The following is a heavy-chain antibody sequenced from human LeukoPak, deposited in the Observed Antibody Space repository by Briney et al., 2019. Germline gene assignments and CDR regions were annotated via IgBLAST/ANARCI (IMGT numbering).Heavy chain of an antibody. V-gene: IGHV3-11*04. D-gene: IGHD7-27*01. CDR3: ARKGDLGSWFDP. J-gene: IGHJ5*02. CDR1: GFTFSDYY. Sequence: MAGGSLRLSCAASGFTFSDYYMSWIRQAPGKGLEWVSYISSSGSTIYYADSVKGRFTISRDNAKNSLYLRMNSLRAEDTAVYYCARKGDLGSWFDPWGQGTLVTVSS. CDR2: ISSSGSTI.